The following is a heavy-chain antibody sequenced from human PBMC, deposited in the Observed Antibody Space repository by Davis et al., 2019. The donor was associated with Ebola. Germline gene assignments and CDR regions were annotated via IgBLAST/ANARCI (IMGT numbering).Heavy chain of an antibody. CDR1: GFIFSTYG. CDR2: IWYDGSNK. CDR3: ARVLKAYYDFWSGYPKMGWMDV. V-gene: IGHV3-33*01. Sequence: GGSLRLSCAASGFIFSTYGMHWVRQAPGKGLEWVALIWYDGSNKYYADSVKGRFTISRDNSKNTLYLQMNSLRAEDTAVYYCARVLKAYYDFWSGYPKMGWMDVWGQGTTVTVSS. D-gene: IGHD3-3*01. J-gene: IGHJ6*02.